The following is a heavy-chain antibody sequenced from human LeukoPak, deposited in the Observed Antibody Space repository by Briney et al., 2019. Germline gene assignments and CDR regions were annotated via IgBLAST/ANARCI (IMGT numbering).Heavy chain of an antibody. CDR1: GGTFSSYA. Sequence: SVKVSCKASGGTFSSYAISWVRQAPGQGLEWMGGIIPIFGTANYAQKFQGRVTITTDESTSAAYMELSSLRSEDTAVYYCARGRVGYDSFFSWFDPWGQGTLVTVSS. J-gene: IGHJ5*02. CDR2: IIPIFGTA. CDR3: ARGRVGYDSFFSWFDP. V-gene: IGHV1-69*05. D-gene: IGHD3-22*01.